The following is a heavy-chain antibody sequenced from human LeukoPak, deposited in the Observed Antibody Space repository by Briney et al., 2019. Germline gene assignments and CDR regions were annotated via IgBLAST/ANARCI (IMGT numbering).Heavy chain of an antibody. CDR2: IYDSGRI. CDR1: GGSVSSGSYF. V-gene: IGHV4-61*01. Sequence: SPSETLSLTCTVSGGSVSSGSYFWTWIRQSPGKRLEYVGYIYDSGRINYNPSLKSRVTISVDTSKNQFSLKLSSVTAADTAVYYCARVARTRMGRDAFDIWGQGTVVTVSS. CDR3: ARVARTRMGRDAFDI. J-gene: IGHJ3*02. D-gene: IGHD5-12*01.